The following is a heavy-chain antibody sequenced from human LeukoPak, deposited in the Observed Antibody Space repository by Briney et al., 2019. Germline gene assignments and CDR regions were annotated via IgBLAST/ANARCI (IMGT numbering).Heavy chain of an antibody. D-gene: IGHD3-10*01. V-gene: IGHV1-18*01. CDR2: ISAYNGNT. CDR3: ASVRVGYYYYGMDV. CDR1: GYTFTSYG. J-gene: IGHJ6*02. Sequence: ASVKVSCKASGYTFTSYGISWVRQAPGQGREWMGWISAYNGNTNYAQKLQSRVTMTTDTSTSTAYMELRSLRSDDTAVYYCASVRVGYYYYGMDVWGQGTTVTVSS.